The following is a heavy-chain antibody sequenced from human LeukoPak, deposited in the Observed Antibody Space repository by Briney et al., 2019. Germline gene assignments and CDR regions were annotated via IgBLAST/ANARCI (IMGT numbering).Heavy chain of an antibody. J-gene: IGHJ4*02. CDR1: GGTFSSSA. CDR2: FIPILGVS. CDR3: ARDHSWYVFDY. Sequence: GASVKVSCKASGGTFSSSAIIWVRQAPGQGLEWMGRFIPILGVSNYAQTFQGRVTITADTSTTTAYMELSSLRSEDTAVYYCARDHSWYVFDYWGQGTLVTVSS. V-gene: IGHV1-69*04. D-gene: IGHD6-13*01.